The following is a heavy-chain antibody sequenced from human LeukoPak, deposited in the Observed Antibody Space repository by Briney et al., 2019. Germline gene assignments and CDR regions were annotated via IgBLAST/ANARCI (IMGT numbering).Heavy chain of an antibody. J-gene: IGHJ4*02. CDR3: AGQKDPRPIDY. V-gene: IGHV1-2*02. CDR1: GYTFTSYA. CDR2: VNPASGGT. Sequence: GASVKVSCKASGYTFTSYAMAWVRQAPGQGLEWMGWVNPASGGTNYAQKFEGRVTMTRDTSISTAYMELTALTSDDTAVYYCAGQKDPRPIDYWGQGTLVTVSS.